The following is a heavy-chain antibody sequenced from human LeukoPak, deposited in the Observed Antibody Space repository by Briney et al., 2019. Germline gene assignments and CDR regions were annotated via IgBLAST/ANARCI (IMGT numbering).Heavy chain of an antibody. V-gene: IGHV4-4*07. CDR1: GGSISSYY. CDR3: ARDRGLSETPSYQNDAFDI. J-gene: IGHJ3*02. CDR2: IYTSGST. Sequence: SETLSLTCTVSGGSISSYYWSWIRQPAGKGLEWIGRIYTSGSTNYNPSLKSRVTMSVDTSKNQFSLKLSSVTAADTAVYYCARDRGLSETPSYQNDAFDIWGQGTMVTVSS. D-gene: IGHD3-10*01.